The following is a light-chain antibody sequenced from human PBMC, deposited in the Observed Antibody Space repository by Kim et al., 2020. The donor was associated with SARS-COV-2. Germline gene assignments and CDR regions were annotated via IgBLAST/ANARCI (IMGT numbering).Light chain of an antibody. V-gene: IGKV1-12*01. J-gene: IGKJ2*01. CDR1: QDISTW. CDR3: QQGNSVPYT. Sequence: DIQMIQSPSSVSASVGDRVTITCRASQDISTWLAWFQHKPGKVPKLLIYAAAKLQSGVPSRFSGSGSGTDFSLTISSLQPEDFATYYCQQGNSVPYTFGQGTKVEIK. CDR2: AAA.